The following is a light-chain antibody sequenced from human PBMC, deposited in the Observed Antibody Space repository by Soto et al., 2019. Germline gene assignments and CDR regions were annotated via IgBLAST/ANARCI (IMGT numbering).Light chain of an antibody. CDR3: ASYSTTGTVL. CDR2: EVT. Sequence: QSALTQPPSASGSPGQSVTISCTGTSSDVGGYDYVSWYQQRPGKAPKLLIHEVTKRPSGVPDRFSGSKSGNTASLTVSGLQAEDEADYYCASYSTTGTVLFGAGTKLTVL. CDR1: SSDVGGYDY. J-gene: IGLJ2*01. V-gene: IGLV2-8*01.